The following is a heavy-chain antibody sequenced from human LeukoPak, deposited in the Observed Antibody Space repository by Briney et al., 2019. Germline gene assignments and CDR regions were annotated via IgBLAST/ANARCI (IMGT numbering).Heavy chain of an antibody. CDR1: GFTFSSYG. CDR2: IRYDGSNK. J-gene: IGHJ6*03. D-gene: IGHD4-23*01. Sequence: GGSLRLSCAASGFTFSSYGMHWVRQAPGKGLEWVAFIRYDGSNKYYADSVKGRFTISRDNSKNTLYLQMNSLRAEDTAVYYCAKTVTVHGYYYYYMDVWGKGTTVTISS. V-gene: IGHV3-30*02. CDR3: AKTVTVHGYYYYYMDV.